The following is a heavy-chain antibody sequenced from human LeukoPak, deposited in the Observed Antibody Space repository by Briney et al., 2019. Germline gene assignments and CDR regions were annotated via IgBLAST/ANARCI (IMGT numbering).Heavy chain of an antibody. D-gene: IGHD2-15*01. Sequence: GGSLRLSCAASGFTFSSYAMSWVRQAPGKGLEWVSAISGSGRSTFYADSVKGRFTISRDNSKSMLYLQMNGLRAEDTAVYYCAKDVGYCSGGTCYSGRNWFDPWGQGTLVTVSS. CDR2: ISGSGRST. V-gene: IGHV3-23*01. CDR1: GFTFSSYA. CDR3: AKDVGYCSGGTCYSGRNWFDP. J-gene: IGHJ5*02.